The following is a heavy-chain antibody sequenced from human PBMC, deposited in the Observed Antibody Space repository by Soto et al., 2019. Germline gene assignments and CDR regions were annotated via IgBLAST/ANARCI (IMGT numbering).Heavy chain of an antibody. CDR1: GFTFDDYT. Sequence: EVQLVESGGVVVQPGGSLRLSCAASGFTFDDYTMHWVRQAPGKGLEWVSLISWDGGSTYYADSVKGRFTISRDNSKNSLYLQMNSLRTEDTALYYCAKDNGYGYYFDYWGQGTLVTVSS. J-gene: IGHJ4*02. D-gene: IGHD5-18*01. CDR2: ISWDGGST. CDR3: AKDNGYGYYFDY. V-gene: IGHV3-43*01.